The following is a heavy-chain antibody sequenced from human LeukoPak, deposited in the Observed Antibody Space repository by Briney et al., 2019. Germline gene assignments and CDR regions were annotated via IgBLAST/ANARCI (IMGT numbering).Heavy chain of an antibody. J-gene: IGHJ4*02. D-gene: IGHD3-10*01. CDR1: GGSFSGYY. Sequence: SETLSLTCAVYGGSFSGYYWSWIRQPPGKGLEWIGEINHSGSTNYNPSLKSRVTISVDTSKNQFSLKLSSVTAADTAVYYCARAPAMVRGVYYFDYWGQGTLVTVSS. CDR2: INHSGST. V-gene: IGHV4-34*01. CDR3: ARAPAMVRGVYYFDY.